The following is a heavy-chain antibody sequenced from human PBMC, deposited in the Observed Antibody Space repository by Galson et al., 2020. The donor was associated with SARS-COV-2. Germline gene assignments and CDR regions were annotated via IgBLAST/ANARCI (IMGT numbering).Heavy chain of an antibody. CDR1: GFTFDDYA. J-gene: IGHJ6*03. CDR2: ISWDGGST. D-gene: IGHD4-4*01. Sequence: ETLSLACAASGFTFDDYAMHWVRQAPGKGLEWVSLISWDGGSTYYADSVKGRFTISRDNSKNSLYLQMNSLRAEDTALYYCAKAGQYVGDEATNTNKNTVTTFGDYYYYMDVWGKGTTVTVSS. V-gene: IGHV3-43D*03. CDR3: AKAGQYVGDEATNTNKNTVTTFGDYYYYMDV.